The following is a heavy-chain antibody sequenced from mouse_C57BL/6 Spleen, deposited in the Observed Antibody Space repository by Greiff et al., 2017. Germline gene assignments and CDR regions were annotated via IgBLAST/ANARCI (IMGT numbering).Heavy chain of an antibody. V-gene: IGHV1-80*01. CDR2: IYPGDGDT. J-gene: IGHJ3*01. Sequence: QVQLQQSGAELVKPGASVKISCKASGYAFSSYWMNWVKQRPGKGLEWIGQIYPGDGDTNYNGKFKGKATLTADKSSSTAYMQLSSLTSEDSAVYFCARGRFPEGGWFADWGQGTLVTVSA. CDR1: GYAFSSYW. CDR3: ARGRFPEGGWFAD. D-gene: IGHD1-1*02.